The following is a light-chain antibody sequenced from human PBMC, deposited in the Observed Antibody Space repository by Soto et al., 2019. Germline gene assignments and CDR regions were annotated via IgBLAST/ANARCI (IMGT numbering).Light chain of an antibody. V-gene: IGKV1-5*01. Sequence: DIQLAQTPSNLSGSLGERGTLTWRASQTVERWLAWYQQKPGKAPKLVISDVSTLERGIPSRFSGSGSGTEFTLTSSGLLPDEFAFYYCQHYNNWPGAIGQGTRLEIK. CDR1: QTVERW. J-gene: IGKJ5*01. CDR2: DVS. CDR3: QHYNNWPGA.